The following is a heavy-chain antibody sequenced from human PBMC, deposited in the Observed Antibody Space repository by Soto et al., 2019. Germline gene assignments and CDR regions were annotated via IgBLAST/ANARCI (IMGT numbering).Heavy chain of an antibody. D-gene: IGHD3-10*01. V-gene: IGHV3-74*01. Sequence: GGSLRLSCAASGFTFSSYWMHWVRQAPGKGLVWVSRINSDGSSTSYADSVKGRFTISRDNAKNTLYLQMNSLRAEDTAVYYCARDSRGVIRRVNYYYYYMDVWGKGTMVTVSS. CDR2: INSDGSST. CDR3: ARDSRGVIRRVNYYYYYMDV. CDR1: GFTFSSYW. J-gene: IGHJ6*03.